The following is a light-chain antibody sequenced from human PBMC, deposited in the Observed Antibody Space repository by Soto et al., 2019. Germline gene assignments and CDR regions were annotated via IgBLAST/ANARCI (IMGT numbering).Light chain of an antibody. CDR2: RNN. V-gene: IGLV1-47*01. J-gene: IGLJ2*01. CDR1: SSNIGSNY. CDR3: AAWDDSLSGVV. Sequence: QSVLTQPPSASGTPGQRVTIFCSGSSSNIGSNYVYWYQQLPGTAPKLLIYRNNQRPSGVPDRFSGSKSGTSASLAISGLRSEDEADYYCAAWDDSLSGVVFGAGTKLTVL.